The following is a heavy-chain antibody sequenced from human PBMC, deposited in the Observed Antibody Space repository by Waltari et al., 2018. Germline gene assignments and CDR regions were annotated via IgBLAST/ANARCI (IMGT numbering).Heavy chain of an antibody. V-gene: IGHV6-1*01. CDR2: TYYRSKGSK. D-gene: IGHD3-22*01. CDR3: ARAPRTYYYDSSGYYQLFDY. J-gene: IGHJ4*02. Sequence: QVQLQQSGPGLVKPSQTLSLTCAISGGRGSSNNSAWHWMRPSPSRGVEWLGRTYYRSKGSKDYEVAWKSRITINPDTSKNQFSLQLNSVTPEETAVYYCARAPRTYYYDSSGYYQLFDYWGQGTLVTVSS. CDR1: GGRGSSNNSA.